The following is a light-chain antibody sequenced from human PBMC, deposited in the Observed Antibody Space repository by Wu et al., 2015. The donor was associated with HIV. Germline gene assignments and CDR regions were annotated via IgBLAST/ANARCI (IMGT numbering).Light chain of an antibody. CDR2: DAF. CDR1: QSLGGN. J-gene: IGKJ1*01. CDR3: QQYVNWPRT. Sequence: EIVMTQSPATLSVSPGDGATLSCRASQSLGGNLAWYQQKPGQAPRLLIYDAFTRATGIPARFSGSTSGTEYTLTISSLQSEDFAIYYCQQYVNWPRTLGQGTKVEIK. V-gene: IGKV3-15*01.